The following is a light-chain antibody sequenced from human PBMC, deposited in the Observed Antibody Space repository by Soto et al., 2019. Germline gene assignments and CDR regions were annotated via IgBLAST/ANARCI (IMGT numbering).Light chain of an antibody. CDR2: GAS. CDR3: QQGGSFPIT. CDR1: QDIGSW. V-gene: IGKV1-12*01. J-gene: IGKJ5*01. Sequence: DIQMTQSPSSVSASVGDRVTITCRASQDIGSWLAWYQQKPGKAPDLLIYGASSLQSGVPSRCYGSGSRTDFTLTISSLQPEDFATYYCQQGGSFPITFGQGTRLEIK.